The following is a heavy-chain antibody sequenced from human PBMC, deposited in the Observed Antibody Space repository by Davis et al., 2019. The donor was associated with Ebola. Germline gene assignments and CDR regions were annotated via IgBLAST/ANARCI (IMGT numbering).Heavy chain of an antibody. J-gene: IGHJ4*02. Sequence: SVKVSCKASGYTFTSYDINWVRQAPGQGLEWMGGIIPIFGTANYAQKFQGRVTITADESTSTAYMELSSLRSEDTTVYYCADRFRDGYMRYWGQGTLVTVSS. V-gene: IGHV1-69*13. CDR3: ADRFRDGYMRY. CDR2: IIPIFGTA. CDR1: GYTFTSYD. D-gene: IGHD5-24*01.